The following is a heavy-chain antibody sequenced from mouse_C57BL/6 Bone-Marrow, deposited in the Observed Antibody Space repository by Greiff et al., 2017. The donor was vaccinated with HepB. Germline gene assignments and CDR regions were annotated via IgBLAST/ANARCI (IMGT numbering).Heavy chain of an antibody. D-gene: IGHD1-1*01. CDR1: GFNIKDDY. CDR2: IDPENGDT. V-gene: IGHV14-4*01. J-gene: IGHJ1*03. Sequence: VQLKESGAELVRPGASVKLSCTASGFNIKDDYMHWVKQRPEQGLEWIGWIDPENGDTEYASKFQGKATITADTSSNTAYLQLSSLTSEDTAVYYSFYGWYFDVWGTGTTVTVSS. CDR3: FYGWYFDV.